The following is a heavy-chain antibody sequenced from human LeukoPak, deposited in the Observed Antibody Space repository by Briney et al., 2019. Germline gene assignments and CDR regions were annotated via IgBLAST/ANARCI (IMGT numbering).Heavy chain of an antibody. V-gene: IGHV4-39*01. Sequence: PSETLSLTCTVSGGSISSSSYYWGWIRQPPGKGLEWIGSIYYNGSTHCNPSLKSRVTISVDTSKNEFSLKLSSVTAADTAVYYCARQPLDGDYDLYYYYMDVWGKGTTVTVSS. J-gene: IGHJ6*03. CDR3: ARQPLDGDYDLYYYYMDV. D-gene: IGHD4-17*01. CDR2: IYYNGST. CDR1: GGSISSSSYY.